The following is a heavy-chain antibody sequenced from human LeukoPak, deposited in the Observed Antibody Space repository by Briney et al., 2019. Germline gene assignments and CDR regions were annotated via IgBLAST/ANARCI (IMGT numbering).Heavy chain of an antibody. CDR1: GFTFSSYN. Sequence: KPRGSLRLSCAASGFTFSSYNMNWVRQAPGKGLEWVSSISSSSSYIYYADSVKGRFTISRDNAKNSLYLQMNSLRAEDTAVYYCARLKGSELYFDYWGQGTLVTVSS. J-gene: IGHJ4*02. CDR3: ARLKGSELYFDY. D-gene: IGHD1-1*01. V-gene: IGHV3-21*01. CDR2: ISSSSSYI.